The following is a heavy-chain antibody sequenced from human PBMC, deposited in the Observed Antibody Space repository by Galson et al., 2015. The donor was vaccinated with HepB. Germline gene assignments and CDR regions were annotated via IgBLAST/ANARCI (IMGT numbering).Heavy chain of an antibody. Sequence: SLRLSCAASGFTFSSYAMSWVRQAPGKGLEWVSATSGSGGSTYYADSVKGRFTISRDNSKNTLYLQMNSLRAEDTAVYYCANISPWSGSIDYWGQGTLVTVSS. D-gene: IGHD3-3*01. J-gene: IGHJ4*02. CDR2: TSGSGGST. CDR1: GFTFSSYA. V-gene: IGHV3-23*01. CDR3: ANISPWSGSIDY.